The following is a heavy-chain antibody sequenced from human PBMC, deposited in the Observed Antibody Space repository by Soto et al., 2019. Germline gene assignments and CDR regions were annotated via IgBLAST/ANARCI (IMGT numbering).Heavy chain of an antibody. CDR1: GFTFSNAW. D-gene: IGHD2-2*01. CDR3: TTVVPAAWWYYYYGMDV. J-gene: IGHJ6*02. V-gene: IGHV3-15*07. Sequence: GGSLRLSCAASGFTFSNAWMNWVRQAPGKGLEWVGRIKRKTDGGTTDYAAPGKGRFTISREDSKNTLYLQMNSLKTEDTAVYYCTTVVPAAWWYYYYGMDVWGQGTTVTVSS. CDR2: IKRKTDGGTT.